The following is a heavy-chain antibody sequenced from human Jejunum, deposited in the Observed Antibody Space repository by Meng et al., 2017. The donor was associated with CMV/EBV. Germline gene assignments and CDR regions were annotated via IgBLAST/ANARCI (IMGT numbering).Heavy chain of an antibody. CDR3: ASDRYSSTWTYY. CDR2: TNSDGSST. CDR1: GFTFSSSW. V-gene: IGHV3-74*01. D-gene: IGHD6-13*01. Sequence: CAASGFTFSSSWMHWVRQAPGKELVWVSRTNSDGSSTSYADAVEGRFTISRDNAKNTLYLQLNSLRAEDTAIYYCASDRYSSTWTYYWGQGTLVTVSS. J-gene: IGHJ4*02.